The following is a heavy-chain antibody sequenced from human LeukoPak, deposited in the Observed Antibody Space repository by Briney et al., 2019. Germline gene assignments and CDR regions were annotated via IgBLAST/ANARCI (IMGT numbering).Heavy chain of an antibody. CDR3: ARRIAVTGSFDY. CDR1: GFSIGTGYY. V-gene: IGHV4-38-2*02. D-gene: IGHD6-19*01. CDR2: FFQLGGT. J-gene: IGHJ4*02. Sequence: PSETLSLTCSVSGFSIGTGYYWAWIRQPPGKGLEWIGSFFQLGGTYYNPSLKSRVTISVDTSKNQFSLKLSSVTATDTALYYCARRIAVTGSFDYWGQGTLVTVSS.